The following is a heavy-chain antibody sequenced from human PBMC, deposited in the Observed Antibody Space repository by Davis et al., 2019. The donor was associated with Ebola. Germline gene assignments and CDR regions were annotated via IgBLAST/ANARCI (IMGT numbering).Heavy chain of an antibody. CDR2: VYYSGST. V-gene: IGHV4-61*01. D-gene: IGHD5-18*01. CDR3: AAGYMTVVTGNWFSP. Sequence: PSETLSLTCSVSAGSVTSRSYFWTWLRQPPKTGPEWIGHVYYSGSTSYNPSLRSRVTVSVDTSKNQFSLNLKSATAADTAVYFCAAGYMTVVTGNWFSPWGQGMLVTVSS. CDR1: AGSVTSRSYF. J-gene: IGHJ5*02.